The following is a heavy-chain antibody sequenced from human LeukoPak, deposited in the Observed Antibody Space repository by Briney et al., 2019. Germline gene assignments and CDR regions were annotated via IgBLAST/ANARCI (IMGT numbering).Heavy chain of an antibody. V-gene: IGHV3-48*01. CDR3: ARDQHVDIVATIDY. CDR2: ISSSSSTI. Sequence: PGGSLRLSCETFGFTFSSYSMNWVRQAPGKGLEWVSYISSSSSTIYYAESVRGRFTISRDNVQSSVYLQMNSLRVEDTAVYYCARDQHVDIVATIDYWGQGTLVTVSS. D-gene: IGHD5-12*01. CDR1: GFTFSSYS. J-gene: IGHJ4*02.